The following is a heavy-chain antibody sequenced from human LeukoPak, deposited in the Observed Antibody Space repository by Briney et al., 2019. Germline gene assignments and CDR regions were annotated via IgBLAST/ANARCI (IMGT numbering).Heavy chain of an antibody. CDR1: GFTFSSYA. V-gene: IGHV3-30-3*01. D-gene: IGHD4-17*01. J-gene: IGHJ4*02. CDR2: ISYDGSNK. Sequence: GGSLRLSCAASGFTFSSYAMHWVRQAPGKGLEWVAVISYDGSNKYYADSVKGRFTISRDNSKNTLYLQMNSLRAEDTAVYYCARGPVSDYWGQGTLVTVSS. CDR3: ARGPVSDY.